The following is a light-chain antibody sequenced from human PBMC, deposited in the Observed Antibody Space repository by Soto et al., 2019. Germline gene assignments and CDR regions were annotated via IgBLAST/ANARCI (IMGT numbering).Light chain of an antibody. Sequence: EIVMTQTPLSSPVTLGQPASISCRSSQSLVHSDGNTYLSWLQQRPGQPPRLLIYRISNRLSGVPSRFSGSGSGTDFTLTINSLQPEDVATYSCQKYSSVPVFGPGTKVEIK. CDR1: QSLVHSDGNTY. V-gene: IGKV2-24*01. CDR3: QKYSSVPV. CDR2: RIS. J-gene: IGKJ3*01.